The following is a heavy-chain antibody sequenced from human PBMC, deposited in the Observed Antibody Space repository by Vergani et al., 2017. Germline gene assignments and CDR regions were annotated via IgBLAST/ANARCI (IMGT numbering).Heavy chain of an antibody. CDR3: ARASGYCSSTSCYGWYYFDY. D-gene: IGHD2-2*01. CDR1: GYTFTSYG. V-gene: IGHV1-18*01. Sequence: QVQLVQSGAEVKKPGASVKVSCKASGYTFTSYGISWVRQAPGKGLEWMGWISAYNGNTNYAQKLQGRVTMTTDTSTSTAYMELRSLRSDDTAVYYCARASGYCSSTSCYGWYYFDYWGQGTLVTVSS. CDR2: ISAYNGNT. J-gene: IGHJ4*02.